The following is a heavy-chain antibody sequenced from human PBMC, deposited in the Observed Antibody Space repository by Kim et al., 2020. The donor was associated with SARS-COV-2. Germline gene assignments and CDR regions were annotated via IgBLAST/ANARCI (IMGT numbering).Heavy chain of an antibody. V-gene: IGHV3-30*18. Sequence: GGSLRLSCAASGLTLSSYGMHWVRQAPGKGLEWVAVISYDESNKYYADSVKGRFSISRDNSKNTMYLQMNSLRAEDTAVYHCAKPSIAAAGTLDYWGQGTLVTVSS. D-gene: IGHD6-13*01. CDR2: ISYDESNK. CDR1: GLTLSSYG. J-gene: IGHJ4*02. CDR3: AKPSIAAAGTLDY.